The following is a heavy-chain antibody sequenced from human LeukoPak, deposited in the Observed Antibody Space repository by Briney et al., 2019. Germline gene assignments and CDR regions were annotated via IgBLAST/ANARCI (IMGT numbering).Heavy chain of an antibody. Sequence: PSETLSLTCSVSGGSISSRSYSWGWIRQTPGKGLEWIGNIDYSGTTYYTPSLKSRITFSVDTSKNQFSLRLSSVTAADTAVYYCARDDLRSDWFDPWGQGTLVSVSS. V-gene: IGHV4-39*07. CDR1: GGSISSRSYS. J-gene: IGHJ5*02. CDR3: ARDDLRSDWFDP. CDR2: IDYSGTT.